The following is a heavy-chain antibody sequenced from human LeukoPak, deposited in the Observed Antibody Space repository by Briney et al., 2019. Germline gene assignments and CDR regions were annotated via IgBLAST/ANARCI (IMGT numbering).Heavy chain of an antibody. CDR2: ISSSGSTI. D-gene: IGHD3-16*01. CDR3: ARANYDYVWGS. V-gene: IGHV3-48*03. J-gene: IGHJ4*02. Sequence: GGSLRLSCAASGFTFSSYEMNWVRQAPGKGLEWVSYISSSGSTIYYADSVKGRFTISRDNAKNSLYLQMNSLRAEDTAVYYCARANYDYVWGSWGQGTLVTVSS. CDR1: GFTFSSYE.